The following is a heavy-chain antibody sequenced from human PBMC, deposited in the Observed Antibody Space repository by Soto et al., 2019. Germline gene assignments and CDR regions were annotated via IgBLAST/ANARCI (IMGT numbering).Heavy chain of an antibody. V-gene: IGHV3-64*01. CDR1: GFTFSSYA. CDR3: ARRIPFGYGMDV. Sequence: EVQLVESGGGLVQPGGSLRLSCAASGFTFSSYAMHWVRQAPGKGLEYVSAITSNGGNTDYASSVKGRFTISRDNSKNTLYLQRVSLRAEDMAVYYCARRIPFGYGMDVWGQGTTVSVSS. J-gene: IGHJ6*02. CDR2: ITSNGGNT. D-gene: IGHD2-21*01.